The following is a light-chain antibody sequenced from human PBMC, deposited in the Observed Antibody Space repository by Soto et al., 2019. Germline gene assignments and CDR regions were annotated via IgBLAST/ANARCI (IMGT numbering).Light chain of an antibody. CDR2: DAS. CDR3: QQRSNWSYT. J-gene: IGKJ2*01. Sequence: EIVLTQSPGTLSVSPGEIATLSCRASQTIGSNHLAWYRQKPGQAPRLLIYDASNRATGIPARFSGSGSGTDFTLTISSLEPEDFAVYYCQQRSNWSYTFGQGTKLEIK. V-gene: IGKV3-11*01. CDR1: QTIGSNH.